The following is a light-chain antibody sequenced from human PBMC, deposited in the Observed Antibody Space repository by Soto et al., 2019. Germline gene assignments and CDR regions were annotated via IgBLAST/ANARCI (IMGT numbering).Light chain of an antibody. CDR1: QDFSNY. J-gene: IGKJ4*01. CDR3: QQLNSFPLT. CDR2: VAS. Sequence: DIQMTQSPSSLSASVEDRVIITCRVSQDFSNYLAWYQKKPGEAPKLLIYVASTLHSGLPSRFSGSGSGTEFTLTISSLQPEDFATYYCQQLNSFPLTFGGGTKVDIK. V-gene: IGKV1-9*01.